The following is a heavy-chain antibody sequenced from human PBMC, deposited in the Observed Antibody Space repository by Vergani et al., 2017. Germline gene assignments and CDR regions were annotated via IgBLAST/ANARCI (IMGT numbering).Heavy chain of an antibody. CDR3: ARGLTADAFDI. Sequence: QVQLQQWGAGLLKPSETLSLTCAVYGGSFSGYYWSWIRQPPGKGLEWIGEINHSGSTNYNPSLKSRVTISVDTSKNQFSLKLSSVTDADTAVYYCARGLTADAFDIWGQGTMVTVSS. CDR1: GGSFSGYY. J-gene: IGHJ3*02. CDR2: INHSGST. V-gene: IGHV4-34*01.